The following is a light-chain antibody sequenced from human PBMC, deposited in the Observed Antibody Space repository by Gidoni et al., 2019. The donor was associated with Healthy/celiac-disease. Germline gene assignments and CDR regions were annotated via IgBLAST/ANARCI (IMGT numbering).Light chain of an antibody. CDR1: QSVSSN. CDR3: QQYNNWPLT. J-gene: IGKJ1*01. V-gene: IGKV3-15*01. CDR2: GSS. Sequence: EIVLTQSPATLSVSPGERATLSCRASQSVSSNLASYQQNPCQAPRLLLYGSSTRATGLPARFSGSSSGTEFTLTISSLHSEYFAFYYCQQYNNWPLTFGQGTKVEIK.